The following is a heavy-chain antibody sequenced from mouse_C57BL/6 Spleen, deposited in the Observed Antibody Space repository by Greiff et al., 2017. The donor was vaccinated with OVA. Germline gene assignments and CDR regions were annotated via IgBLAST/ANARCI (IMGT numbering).Heavy chain of an antibody. J-gene: IGHJ2*01. CDR3: ARGRDDHGDY. CDR2: ISYDGSN. V-gene: IGHV3-6*01. D-gene: IGHD2-14*01. Sequence: EVKLQESGPGLVKPSQSLSLTCSVTGYSITSGYYWNWIRQFPGNKLEWMGYISYDGSNNYNPSLKNRISITRDTSKNQFFLKLNSVTTEDTATYYCARGRDDHGDYWGQGTTLTVSS. CDR1: GYSITSGYY.